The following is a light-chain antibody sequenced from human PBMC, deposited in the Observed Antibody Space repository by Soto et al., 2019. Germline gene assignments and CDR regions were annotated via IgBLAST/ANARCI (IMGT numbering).Light chain of an antibody. CDR2: EVT. Sequence: QPALTQPPSASGSPGQSVTISCTGTSSDVGGYNFVSWYQQYPRKAPKLIIFEVTKRPSEVPDRFSGSKSGNTASLTVSGLRTEDEADYYCASYAGRDTYVFGTGTKVTVL. V-gene: IGLV2-8*01. J-gene: IGLJ1*01. CDR1: SSDVGGYNF. CDR3: ASYAGRDTYV.